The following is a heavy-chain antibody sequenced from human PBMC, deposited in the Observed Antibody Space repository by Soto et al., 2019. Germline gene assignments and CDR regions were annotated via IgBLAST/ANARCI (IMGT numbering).Heavy chain of an antibody. CDR2: ISYDGSST. D-gene: IGHD6-19*01. CDR1: GFSFISYA. CDR3: AKDLGSSGFAYYHYYGMDV. V-gene: IGHV3-30*18. Sequence: QVQLVESGGGVAQPGGSLRLSCAASGFSFISYAIHWVRQAPGKGLEWVGVISYDGSSTFYADSVRGRFTISRDNSKHTLDLQMNSLRAEDTAIYYCAKDLGSSGFAYYHYYGMDVWGQGTTVTVSS. J-gene: IGHJ6*02.